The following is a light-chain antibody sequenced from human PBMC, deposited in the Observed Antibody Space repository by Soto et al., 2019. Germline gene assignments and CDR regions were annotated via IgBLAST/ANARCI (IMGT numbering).Light chain of an antibody. J-gene: IGLJ1*01. CDR1: SSNIGAGYD. Sequence: QSVLTQPPSVSGAPGQRVTISCTGSSSNIGAGYDVHWYQQLPGTAPKLLIYGNSNRPSGVPDRFSGSKSGTSASLAITGLQAEDEADSYCQSYDSSLRVYYVFGTGTKVTV. V-gene: IGLV1-40*01. CDR2: GNS. CDR3: QSYDSSLRVYYV.